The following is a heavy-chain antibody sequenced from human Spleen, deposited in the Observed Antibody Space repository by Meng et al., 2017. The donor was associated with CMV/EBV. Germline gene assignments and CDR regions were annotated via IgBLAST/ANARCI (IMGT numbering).Heavy chain of an antibody. V-gene: IGHV4-39*07. CDR2: IYYSGST. D-gene: IGHD4-11*01. J-gene: IGHJ4*02. Sequence: QVRLHASGPDLVKPSDTLPLHCTVSGGSISSSSYYWGWIRQPPGKGLEWIGSIYYSGSTYYNPYLKSRVTISVDTSKNQFSLKLSSVTAADTAVYYCARSKRWGYSNYGHNFDYWGQGTLVTVSS. CDR1: GGSISSSSYY. CDR3: ARSKRWGYSNYGHNFDY.